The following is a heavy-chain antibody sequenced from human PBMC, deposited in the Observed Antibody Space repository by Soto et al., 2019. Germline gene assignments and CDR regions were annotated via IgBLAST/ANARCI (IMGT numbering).Heavy chain of an antibody. J-gene: IGHJ4*02. CDR3: AREGYGCNYQLGGY. D-gene: IGHD4-4*01. V-gene: IGHV1-69*01. CDR1: GGTFSSYA. Sequence: QVQLVQSGAEVKKPGSSVKVSCKASGGTFSSYAISWVRQAPGQGLEWMGGIIPIFGTANYAQKFQGRVTLTADESTSPAYMELSSLRSEDTAVYYCAREGYGCNYQLGGYWGQGTLVTVSS. CDR2: IIPIFGTA.